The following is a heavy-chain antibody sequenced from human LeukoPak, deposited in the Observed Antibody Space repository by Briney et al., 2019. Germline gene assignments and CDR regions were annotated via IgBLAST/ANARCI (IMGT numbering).Heavy chain of an antibody. Sequence: GASVEVSCKASGYTFTGYYMHWVRQAPGRGLEWMGWINPNSGGTNYAQKFQGRVTMTRDTSISTAYMELSRLRSDDTAVYYCARAAGSSSYKYYYYYYYMDVWGKGTTVTVSS. CDR3: ARAAGSSSYKYYYYYYYMDV. J-gene: IGHJ6*03. D-gene: IGHD6-6*01. CDR2: INPNSGGT. V-gene: IGHV1-2*02. CDR1: GYTFTGYY.